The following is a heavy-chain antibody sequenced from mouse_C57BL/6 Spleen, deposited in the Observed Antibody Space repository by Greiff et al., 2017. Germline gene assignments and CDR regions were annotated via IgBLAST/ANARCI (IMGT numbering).Heavy chain of an antibody. D-gene: IGHD1-1*01. J-gene: IGHJ2*01. CDR3: ARAAITTVVAHFDY. CDR2: ISSGSSTI. V-gene: IGHV5-17*01. CDR1: GFTFSDYG. Sequence: DVQLVESGGGLVKPGGSLKLSCAASGFTFSDYGMHWVRQAPEKGLEWVAYISSGSSTIYYADTVKGRFTISRDNAKNTLFLQMTRLSSEDTAMYYGARAAITTVVAHFDYWGQGTTLTVAS.